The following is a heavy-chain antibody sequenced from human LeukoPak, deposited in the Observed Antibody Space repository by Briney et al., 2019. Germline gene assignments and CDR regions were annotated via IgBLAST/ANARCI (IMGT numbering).Heavy chain of an antibody. Sequence: GASVKVSCKASGYTFTSYGISWVRRAPGQGLEWMGWISAYNGNTNYAQKLQGRVTMTTDTSTSTAYMELRSLRSDDTAVYYCARDALPTYYYDSSGYYEAFDIWGQGTMVTVSS. J-gene: IGHJ3*02. CDR1: GYTFTSYG. CDR3: ARDALPTYYYDSSGYYEAFDI. V-gene: IGHV1-18*01. CDR2: ISAYNGNT. D-gene: IGHD3-22*01.